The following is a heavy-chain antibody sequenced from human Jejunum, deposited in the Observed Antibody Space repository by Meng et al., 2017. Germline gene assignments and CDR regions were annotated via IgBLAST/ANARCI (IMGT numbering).Heavy chain of an antibody. CDR2: NFDNGRT. CDR1: GGFASSGSYY. CDR3: ARDNWGSIDY. V-gene: IGHV4-61*01. J-gene: IGHJ4*02. D-gene: IGHD7-27*01. Sequence: QGNLQEPGPGLGRPSETLSPTCTVSGGFASSGSYYWTWVRQSPGKGLEWIGYNFDNGRTNYNPSLKSRVTMSVDTSRNQFSLKLSSVTAADTAVYYCARDNWGSIDYWGQGVLVTVSS.